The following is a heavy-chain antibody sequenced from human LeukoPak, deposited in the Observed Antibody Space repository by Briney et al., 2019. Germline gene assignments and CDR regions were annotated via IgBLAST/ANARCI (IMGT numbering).Heavy chain of an antibody. V-gene: IGHV3-23*01. CDR1: GFTFSSYA. CDR3: AKDPRVDYCDSSGIDY. Sequence: PGGSLRLSCAASGFTFSSYAMSWVRQAPGKGLEWVSAISGSGGSTYYADSVKGRFTISRDNSKNTLYLQMNSLRAEDTAVYYCAKDPRVDYCDSSGIDYWGQGTLVTVSS. J-gene: IGHJ4*02. CDR2: ISGSGGST. D-gene: IGHD3-22*01.